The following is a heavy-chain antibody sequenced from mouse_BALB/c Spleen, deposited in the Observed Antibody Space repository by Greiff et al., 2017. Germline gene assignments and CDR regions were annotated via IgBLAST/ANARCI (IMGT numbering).Heavy chain of an antibody. D-gene: IGHD1-3*01. CDR3: AREWSYYFDY. J-gene: IGHJ2*01. Sequence: VQLQQSGAELVMPGASVKMSCKASGYTFTDYWMHWVKQRPGQGLEWIGAIDTSDSYTSYNQKFKGKATLTVDESSSTAYMQLSSLTSEDSAVYYCAREWSYYFDYWGQGTTLTVSS. V-gene: IGHV1-69*01. CDR1: GYTFTDYW. CDR2: IDTSDSYT.